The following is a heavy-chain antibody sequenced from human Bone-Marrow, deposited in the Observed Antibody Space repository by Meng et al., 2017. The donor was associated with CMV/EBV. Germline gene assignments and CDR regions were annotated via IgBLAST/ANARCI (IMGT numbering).Heavy chain of an antibody. Sequence: GGSLRLSCAASGFTFSTYWMHWVRQAPGKGLVWVSRINPDGSSTSYADSVKGRFTISRDNAKNTLYLQMNSLRAEDTAVYYCARGRGSLLGIWGQGTMVTVSS. J-gene: IGHJ3*02. CDR1: GFTFSTYW. CDR2: INPDGSST. V-gene: IGHV3-74*01. D-gene: IGHD3-16*01. CDR3: ARGRGSLLGI.